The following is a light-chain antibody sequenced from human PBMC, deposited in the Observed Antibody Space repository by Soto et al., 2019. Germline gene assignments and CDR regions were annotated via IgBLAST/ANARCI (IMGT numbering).Light chain of an antibody. CDR2: LNSDGSH. CDR1: SGHSSYA. Sequence: QPVLTQSPSASASLGASVKLTCTLSSGHSSYAIAWLQQQPEKGPRYLMKLNSDGSHNKGDGIPDRFSGSSSGAEPYLTISSLQSEDEADYYCQTWGTGIRVFGGGTKLTVL. CDR3: QTWGTGIRV. J-gene: IGLJ2*01. V-gene: IGLV4-69*01.